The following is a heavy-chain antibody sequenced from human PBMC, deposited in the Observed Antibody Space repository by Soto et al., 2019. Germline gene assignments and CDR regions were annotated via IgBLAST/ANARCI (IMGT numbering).Heavy chain of an antibody. Sequence: GASVNVSFKASGYTFTSYGISWMRQAPGQGLEWMGWISGYNGNTNYTQKFEGRVAMTTDTSTTTAYMELRSLRSDDTAVYYCARDYSRSCREYWGQGTLVTVSS. J-gene: IGHJ4*02. V-gene: IGHV1-18*04. CDR3: ARDYSRSCREY. D-gene: IGHD6-13*01. CDR2: ISGYNGNT. CDR1: GYTFTSYG.